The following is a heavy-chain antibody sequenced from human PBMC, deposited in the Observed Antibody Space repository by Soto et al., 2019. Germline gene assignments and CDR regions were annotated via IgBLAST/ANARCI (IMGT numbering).Heavy chain of an antibody. CDR1: GFTFGTTD. Sequence: QLLQSGGGLVQPGGSLTLSCAASGFTFGTTDMSWVRQAPGEGLEWVSTIDGSGGITYYADSVKGRFTISRDNSRNTVYLQMNRLSGDDTAMDYCVKNSGWFNNWGQGALVTVSS. CDR2: IDGSGGIT. V-gene: IGHV3-23*01. J-gene: IGHJ4*02. CDR3: VKNSGWFNN. D-gene: IGHD6-19*01.